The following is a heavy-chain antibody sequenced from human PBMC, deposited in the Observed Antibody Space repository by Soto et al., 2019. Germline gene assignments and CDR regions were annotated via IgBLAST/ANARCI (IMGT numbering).Heavy chain of an antibody. CDR3: AKPEEVVRGFDF. CDR2: ISGTGGAA. Sequence: XGSLRLSCAASGFTFGHSAMSWVRQAPGKGLEWVAAISGTGGAAYYAESVKGRFTISRDNSRNTLFLQMSSLRVDDTAIYYCAKPEEVVRGFDFWGLGTPVTISS. V-gene: IGHV3-23*01. CDR1: GFTFGHSA. J-gene: IGHJ4*02. D-gene: IGHD3-10*01.